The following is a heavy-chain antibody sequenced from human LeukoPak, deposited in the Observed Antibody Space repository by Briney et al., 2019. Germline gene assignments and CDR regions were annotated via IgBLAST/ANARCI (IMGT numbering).Heavy chain of an antibody. V-gene: IGHV3-48*04. Sequence: GGSLRLSCAASRFSFSSYSMLWVRQAPGKGLEWVSYISSSGSTIYYADSVKGRFTISRDNAKNSLYLQMNSLRAEDTAVYYCAELGITMIGGVWGKGTTVTISS. J-gene: IGHJ6*04. CDR2: ISSSGSTI. D-gene: IGHD3-10*02. CDR1: RFSFSSYS. CDR3: AELGITMIGGV.